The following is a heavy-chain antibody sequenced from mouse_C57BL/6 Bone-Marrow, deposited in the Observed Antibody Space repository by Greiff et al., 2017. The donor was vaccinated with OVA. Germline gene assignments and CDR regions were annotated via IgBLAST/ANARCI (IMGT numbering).Heavy chain of an antibody. CDR1: GFTFSSYG. CDR2: ISSGGSYT. J-gene: IGHJ2*01. CDR3: AREGITTVVSFDY. D-gene: IGHD1-1*01. Sequence: EVQVVESGGDLVKPGGSLKLSCAASGFTFSSYGMSWVRQTPDKRLEWVATISSGGSYTYYPDSVKGRFTISRDNAKNTLYLQMSSLKSEDTAMYYCAREGITTVVSFDYWGQGTTLTVSS. V-gene: IGHV5-6*01.